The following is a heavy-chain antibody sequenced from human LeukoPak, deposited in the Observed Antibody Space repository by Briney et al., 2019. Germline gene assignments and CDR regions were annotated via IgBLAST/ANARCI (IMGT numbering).Heavy chain of an antibody. J-gene: IGHJ5*02. Sequence: GASVKVSCKASGGTFSSYAISWVRQAPGQGLEWMGRIIPILGIANYAQKFQGRVTITADKSTSTAYMELSSLRSEDTAVYYCARVGIGYYYGSGSYLRDWFDPWGQGTLVTVSS. V-gene: IGHV1-69*04. CDR2: IIPILGIA. CDR1: GGTFSSYA. D-gene: IGHD3-10*01. CDR3: ARVGIGYYYGSGSYLRDWFDP.